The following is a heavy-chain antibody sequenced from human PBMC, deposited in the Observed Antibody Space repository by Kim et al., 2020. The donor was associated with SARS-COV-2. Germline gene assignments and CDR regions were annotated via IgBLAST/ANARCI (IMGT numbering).Heavy chain of an antibody. D-gene: IGHD5-12*01. CDR3: AHRRKPDYLFDY. CDR1: GFSLSTSGVG. J-gene: IGHJ4*02. CDR2: IYWDDDQ. Sequence: SGPTLVKPTQTLTLTCTFSGFSLSTSGVGVGWIRQPPGKALEWLALIYWDDDQRYSPSLKSRLTITKDTSKNQVVLTMTNMDPVDTATYYCAHRRKPDYLFDYWGQGTLVTVSS. V-gene: IGHV2-5*02.